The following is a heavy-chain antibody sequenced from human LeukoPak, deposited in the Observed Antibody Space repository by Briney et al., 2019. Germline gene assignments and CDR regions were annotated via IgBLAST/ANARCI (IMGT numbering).Heavy chain of an antibody. D-gene: IGHD1-26*01. Sequence: SETLSLTCAVYIDSFSNYHWNWIRQTPARGMEWIGEVNESGGTNISPSLRSRVILSVDTSKNQFSLKLISVTVADTAIYYCARGQGATVPQVGKNWFDPWGQGTLVTVSS. V-gene: IGHV4-34*01. CDR2: VNESGGT. J-gene: IGHJ5*02. CDR1: IDSFSNYH. CDR3: ARGQGATVPQVGKNWFDP.